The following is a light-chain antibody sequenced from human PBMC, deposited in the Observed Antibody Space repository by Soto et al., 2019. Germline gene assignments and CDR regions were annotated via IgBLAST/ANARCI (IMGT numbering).Light chain of an antibody. Sequence: EIVLTQSPATLSLSPGERATLSCRASQSVNKYLAWYRQKPGQPPRLLIYDASYRATGIPDRFSGSGSGTDFTLTISSLEPEDFAVYYCQQYGRSPPWTFGQGTKVEIK. J-gene: IGKJ1*01. CDR2: DAS. V-gene: IGKV3-11*01. CDR3: QQYGRSPPWT. CDR1: QSVNKY.